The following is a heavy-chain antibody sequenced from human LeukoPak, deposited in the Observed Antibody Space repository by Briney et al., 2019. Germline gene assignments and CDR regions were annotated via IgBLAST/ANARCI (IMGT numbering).Heavy chain of an antibody. Sequence: SETLSLTCTVSGGSISSSSYYWGWIRQPPGKGLEWIESIYYSGSTYYNPSLKSRVTISVDTSKNQFSLKLSSVTAADTAVYYCARGYYDFWSGYDSQWGWFDPWGQGTLVTVSS. CDR1: GGSISSSSYY. D-gene: IGHD3-3*01. CDR2: IYYSGST. V-gene: IGHV4-39*07. CDR3: ARGYYDFWSGYDSQWGWFDP. J-gene: IGHJ5*02.